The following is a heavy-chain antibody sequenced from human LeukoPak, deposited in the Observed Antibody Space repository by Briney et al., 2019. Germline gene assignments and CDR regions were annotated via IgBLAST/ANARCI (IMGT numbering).Heavy chain of an antibody. V-gene: IGHV4-4*07. CDR3: ARGLVTRNWFDP. Sequence: SETLSLTCTVSGGSISSYYWSWIRQPAGKGLEWIGRIYTSGSTNYNPSLKSRVTMSVDTSKNRFSLKLSSVTAADTAVYYCARGLVTRNWFDPWGQGTLVTVSS. J-gene: IGHJ5*02. CDR2: IYTSGST. D-gene: IGHD3-10*01. CDR1: GGSISSYY.